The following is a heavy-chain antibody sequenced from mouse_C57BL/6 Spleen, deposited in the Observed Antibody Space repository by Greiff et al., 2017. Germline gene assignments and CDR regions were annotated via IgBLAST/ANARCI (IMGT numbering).Heavy chain of an antibody. J-gene: IGHJ3*01. CDR3: ARPYYDEDWFAY. Sequence: EVQGVESGGDLVKPGGSLKLSCAASGFTFSSYGMSWVRQTPDKRLEWVATISSGGSYTYYPDSVKGRFTISRDNAKNTLYLQMSSLKSEDTAMYYCARPYYDEDWFAYWGQGTLVTVSA. V-gene: IGHV5-6*01. D-gene: IGHD2-4*01. CDR1: GFTFSSYG. CDR2: ISSGGSYT.